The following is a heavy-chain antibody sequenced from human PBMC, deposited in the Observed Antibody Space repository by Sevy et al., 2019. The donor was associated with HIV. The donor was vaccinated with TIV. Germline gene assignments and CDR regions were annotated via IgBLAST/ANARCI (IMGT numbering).Heavy chain of an antibody. J-gene: IGHJ4*02. CDR1: GGSISSSSYY. V-gene: IGHV4-39*01. Sequence: SETLSLTCTVSGGSISSSSYYWGWIRQPPGKGLEWIGSIYYSGSTYYNPSLKSRVTISVDTSKNQCPRKLSSVTAADTAVYYCARQFYYYDSSGYFDYWGQGTLVTVSS. D-gene: IGHD3-22*01. CDR3: ARQFYYYDSSGYFDY. CDR2: IYYSGST.